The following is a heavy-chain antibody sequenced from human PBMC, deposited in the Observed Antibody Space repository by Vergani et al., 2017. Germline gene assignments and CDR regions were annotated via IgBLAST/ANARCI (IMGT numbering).Heavy chain of an antibody. J-gene: IGHJ4*02. Sequence: QVQLVESGGGVVQPGRSLRLSCAASGFTFSSYGMHWVRQAPGKGLEWVAVIWYDGSNKYYADSVKGRFTISRDNSKNTLYLQMNSLRAEDTAVYYCARETYYDDSSGYYFDYWGQGTLVTVSS. CDR3: ARETYYDDSSGYYFDY. V-gene: IGHV3-33*01. CDR1: GFTFSSYG. D-gene: IGHD3-22*01. CDR2: IWYDGSNK.